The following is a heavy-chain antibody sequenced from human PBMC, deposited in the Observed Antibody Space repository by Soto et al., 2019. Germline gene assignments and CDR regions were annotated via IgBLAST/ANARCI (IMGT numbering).Heavy chain of an antibody. D-gene: IGHD2-15*01. V-gene: IGHV3-23*01. J-gene: IGHJ6*02. Sequence: EVQLLASGGGLVQPGGSRRLSCAASGFTFNNYAMNWVRQAPGKGLEWVSAINSSGGSTYYADSVKGRFTIARHNSKNSLYLQMNSLGAEDAALYYCAKLVIGYSCGMDVCGQGTTVTVSS. CDR1: GFTFNNYA. CDR2: INSSGGST. CDR3: AKLVIGYSCGMDV.